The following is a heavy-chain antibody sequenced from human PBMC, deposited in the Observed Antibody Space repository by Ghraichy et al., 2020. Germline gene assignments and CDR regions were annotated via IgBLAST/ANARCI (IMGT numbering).Heavy chain of an antibody. CDR2: ISWNSGSI. CDR1: GFTFDDYA. J-gene: IGHJ4*02. V-gene: IGHV3-9*01. Sequence: SLNISCAASGFTFDDYAMHWVRQAPGKGLEWVSGISWNSGSIGYADSVKGRFTISRDNAKNSLYLQMNSLRAEDTALYYCAKSPSKTHNPDYWGQGTLVTVSS. CDR3: AKSPSKTHNPDY.